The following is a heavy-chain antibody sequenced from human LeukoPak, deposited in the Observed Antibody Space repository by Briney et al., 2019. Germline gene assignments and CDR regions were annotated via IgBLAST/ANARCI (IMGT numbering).Heavy chain of an antibody. CDR3: AKEEYGDYEFDY. CDR2: ISYDGSNK. D-gene: IGHD4-17*01. V-gene: IGHV3-30*18. CDR1: GFTFSSYG. Sequence: PGRSLRLSCAASGFTFSSYGMHWVRQAPGKGLEWVAVISYDGSNKYYADSVKGRFTISRDNSKNTLYLQMNSLRAEDTAVYYCAKEEYGDYEFDYWGQGTLVTVSS. J-gene: IGHJ4*02.